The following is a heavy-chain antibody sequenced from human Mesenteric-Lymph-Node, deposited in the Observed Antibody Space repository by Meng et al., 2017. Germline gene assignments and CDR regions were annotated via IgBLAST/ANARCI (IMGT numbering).Heavy chain of an antibody. Sequence: ASVNVSCKASGYTFTSFDISWVRQAPGQGLEWMGIINPSGGSTSYAQKFQGRVTMTRDTSTSTVYMELSSLRAEDTAVYYCARGRNAAEFDDWGQGTLVTVSS. D-gene: IGHD6-13*01. CDR1: GYTFTSFD. CDR2: INPSGGST. CDR3: ARGRNAAEFDD. J-gene: IGHJ4*02. V-gene: IGHV1-46*01.